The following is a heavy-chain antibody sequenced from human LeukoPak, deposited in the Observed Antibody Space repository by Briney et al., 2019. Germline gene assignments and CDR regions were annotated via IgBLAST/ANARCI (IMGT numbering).Heavy chain of an antibody. CDR1: GFNLSRYW. CDR3: ARIFWGSSGYYFEY. Sequence: SGGSLRLSCAASGFNLSRYWMTWVRQAPGKGLEWVANTKQDGSEKYYVDSVKGRFTISRDNAKNSLYLQMNSLRAEDTAVYYCARIFWGSSGYYFEYWGQGTLVTVSS. D-gene: IGHD3-22*01. CDR2: TKQDGSEK. V-gene: IGHV3-7*02. J-gene: IGHJ4*02.